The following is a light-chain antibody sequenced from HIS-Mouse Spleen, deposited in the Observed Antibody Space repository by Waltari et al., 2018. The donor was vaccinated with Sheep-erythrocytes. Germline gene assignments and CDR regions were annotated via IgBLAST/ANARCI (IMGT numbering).Light chain of an antibody. CDR3: SSYAGSNNWV. J-gene: IGLJ3*02. CDR2: EVS. Sequence: QSALTQPPSASGSPGQSVTISFTGTSSDVGGYNYVSWYQQHPGKAPKLMIYEVSKRPSGVPVLFSGSKSGNTASLTVSGLQAEDEADYYCSSYAGSNNWVFGGGTKLTVL. V-gene: IGLV2-8*01. CDR1: SSDVGGYNY.